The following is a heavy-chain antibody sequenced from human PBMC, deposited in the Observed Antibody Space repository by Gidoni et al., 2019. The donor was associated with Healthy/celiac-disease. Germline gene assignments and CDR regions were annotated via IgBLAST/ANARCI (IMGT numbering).Heavy chain of an antibody. V-gene: IGHV3-53*01. J-gene: IGHJ3*02. CDR3: ARAWVTTYAFDI. CDR2: IYSGGST. D-gene: IGHD4-17*01. CDR1: GFTVSSNY. Sequence: EVQLVESGGGLIQPGGSLRLSCAASGFTVSSNYMSWVRHAPGKGLEWVTVIYSGGSTYYADSVKGRFTISRDNSKNTLYLQMNSLRAEDTAVYYCARAWVTTYAFDIWGQGTMVTVSS.